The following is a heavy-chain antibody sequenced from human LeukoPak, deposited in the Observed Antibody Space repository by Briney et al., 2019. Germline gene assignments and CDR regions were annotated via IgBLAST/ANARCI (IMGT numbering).Heavy chain of an antibody. CDR2: ISGSGGTT. D-gene: IGHD6-13*01. J-gene: IGHJ6*03. V-gene: IGHV3-23*01. Sequence: PGGSLRLSCAASGFTFRNYAMSWVRQAPGRGLEWVSVISGSGGTTYYADSVKGRFTLSRGNSKSTLYLQMDSLRAEDTALYYCAKAPTDLAGAGPSSYYYYYYMDVWGQGTTVTVSS. CDR1: GFTFRNYA. CDR3: AKAPTDLAGAGPSSYYYYYYMDV.